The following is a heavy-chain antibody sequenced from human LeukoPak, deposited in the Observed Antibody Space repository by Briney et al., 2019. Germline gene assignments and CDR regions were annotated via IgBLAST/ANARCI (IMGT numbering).Heavy chain of an antibody. CDR1: GGTFSSYA. V-gene: IGHV1-69*04. J-gene: IGHJ4*02. CDR2: IIPILGIA. D-gene: IGHD3-22*01. CDR3: ARDLVVSNYYDSSGYAGSDY. Sequence: GASVKFSGKASGGTFSSYAISWVRQAPGQGLEWMGRIIPILGIANYAQKFQGRVTITADKSTSTAYMELSSLRSEDTAVYYCARDLVVSNYYDSSGYAGSDYWGQGPLVTVSS.